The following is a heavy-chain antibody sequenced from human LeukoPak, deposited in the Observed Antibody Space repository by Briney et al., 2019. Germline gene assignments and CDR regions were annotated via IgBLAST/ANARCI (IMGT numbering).Heavy chain of an antibody. Sequence: GGSLRLSCAASGFTLSSYAMSWVRQAPGKGLEWVSAISGTDGSTHYADSVKGRFTISRDTSLNTLYLQMNNLRGEDTAVYFCAKRGVVIRGILVIGYHQEAYHYDFWGQGVLVTVSS. CDR1: GFTLSSYA. CDR2: ISGTDGST. J-gene: IGHJ4*02. V-gene: IGHV3-23*01. CDR3: AKRGVVIRGILVIGYHQEAYHYDF. D-gene: IGHD3-10*01.